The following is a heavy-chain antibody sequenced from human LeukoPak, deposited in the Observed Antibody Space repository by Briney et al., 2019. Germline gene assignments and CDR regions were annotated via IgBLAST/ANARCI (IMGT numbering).Heavy chain of an antibody. J-gene: IGHJ4*02. V-gene: IGHV4-34*01. D-gene: IGHD5-18*01. CDR3: ARGASAAINY. CDR1: GGSFSGYY. Sequence: SETLSLICAVYGGSFSGYYWSWIRQPPGRGREWIGEINHSGSTNYTPSLKSRVTISVDTSKNQFSLNLSSVTAADTAVYYCARGASAAINYWGQGTLVTVSS. CDR2: INHSGST.